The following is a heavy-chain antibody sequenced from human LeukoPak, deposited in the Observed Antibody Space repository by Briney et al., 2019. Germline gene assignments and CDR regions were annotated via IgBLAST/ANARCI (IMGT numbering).Heavy chain of an antibody. CDR1: GGSISSYY. V-gene: IGHV4-59*08. J-gene: IGHJ4*02. CDR2: IYYSGST. Sequence: PSETLSLTRTVSGGSISSYYWSWIRQPPGKGLERIGYIYYSGSTNYNPSLKSRVTISVDTSKNQFSLKLSSVTAADTAVYYCARHPTVEYYFDYWGQGTLVTVSS. CDR3: ARHPTVEYYFDY.